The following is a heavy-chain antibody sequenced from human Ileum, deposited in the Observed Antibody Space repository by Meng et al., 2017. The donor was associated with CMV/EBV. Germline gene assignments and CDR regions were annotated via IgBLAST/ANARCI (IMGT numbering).Heavy chain of an antibody. Sequence: SWAASGVTFGSYWRHWVRQAPGEGLVWVSRINSDGSTTSYGDSVKGRFTISRDNAKNTLYLQMNSLRDEDTAVYYCASCSSTSCYGYWGQGTLVTVSS. V-gene: IGHV3-74*01. J-gene: IGHJ4*02. CDR3: ASCSSTSCYGY. CDR1: GVTFGSYW. CDR2: INSDGSTT. D-gene: IGHD2-2*01.